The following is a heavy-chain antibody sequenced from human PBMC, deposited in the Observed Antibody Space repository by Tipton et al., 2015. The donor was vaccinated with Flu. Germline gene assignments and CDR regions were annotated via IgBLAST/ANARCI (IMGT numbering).Heavy chain of an antibody. V-gene: IGHV1-69*11. CDR3: ARDGTYCGGDCYVDY. D-gene: IGHD2-21*02. Sequence: VQSGAEVKKPGSSVKVSCKASGGTFSSYAFSWVRQAPGLGLEWMGRVIPVLAKTNLAQKFQGRVRITADESTSTVYMEVSRLSSEDTAVYFCARDGTYCGGDCYVDYWGQGTLVTVSS. CDR2: VIPVLAKT. CDR1: GGTFSSYA. J-gene: IGHJ4*02.